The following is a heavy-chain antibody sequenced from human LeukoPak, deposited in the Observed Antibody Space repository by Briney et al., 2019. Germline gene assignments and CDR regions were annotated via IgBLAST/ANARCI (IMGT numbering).Heavy chain of an antibody. CDR1: GFTFTSYW. D-gene: IGHD3-22*01. J-gene: IGHJ4*02. Sequence: QPGGSLRLSCAASGFTFTSYWMSWDRHAPGKGLEGVANIKQDGSEKYYVDSVKGRFTISRDNTKNSLYLQMNSLRAEDTAVYYCARDQYYYDSSGYYYYFDYWGQGTLVTVSS. CDR3: ARDQYYYDSSGYYYYFDY. V-gene: IGHV3-7*04. CDR2: IKQDGSEK.